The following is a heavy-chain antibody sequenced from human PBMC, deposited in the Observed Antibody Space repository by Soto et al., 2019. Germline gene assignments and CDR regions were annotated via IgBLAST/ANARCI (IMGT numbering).Heavy chain of an antibody. CDR1: GFTFSSYS. Sequence: EVQLVESGGGLVKPGGSLTLSCAASGFTFSSYSMNWVRQAPGKGLAWVSSISSSSRHIYYADSVKGRFTISRDNAKNSLYLQMNSLRAEDTAMYFCARDPSDLWEPDQYFPHWGQGTLVAVSS. V-gene: IGHV3-21*01. CDR2: ISSSSRHI. J-gene: IGHJ1*01. CDR3: ARDPSDLWEPDQYFPH. D-gene: IGHD1-26*01.